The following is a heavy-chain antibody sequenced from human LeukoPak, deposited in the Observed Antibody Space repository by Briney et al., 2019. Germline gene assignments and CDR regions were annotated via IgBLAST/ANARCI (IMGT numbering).Heavy chain of an antibody. CDR1: GGSISSGGYY. J-gene: IGHJ5*02. Sequence: SETLSLTCTVSGGSISSGGYYWSWIRQHPGQGLEWIGYIYYSGSTYYNPSLKSRVTISVDTSKNQFSLKLSSVTAADTAVYYCASSSQLYNWFDPWGQGTLVTVSS. CDR2: IYYSGST. V-gene: IGHV4-31*03. CDR3: ASSSQLYNWFDP. D-gene: IGHD5-18*01.